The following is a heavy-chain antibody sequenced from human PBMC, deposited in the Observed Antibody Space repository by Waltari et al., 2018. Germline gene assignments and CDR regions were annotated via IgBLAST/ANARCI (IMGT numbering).Heavy chain of an antibody. CDR1: GFTFSNSW. Sequence: EVQLVESGGGLFQPGGSLRLSCAACGFTFSNSWMDWVRQAPGKGLEWVANTKPDGSESHYVDSVQGRFTVSRDNTQNLLYLQMNTLRVDDTAVYYCSLSLNSWGQGTLVTVSP. V-gene: IGHV3-7*01. CDR2: TKPDGSES. J-gene: IGHJ4*02. CDR3: SLSLNS.